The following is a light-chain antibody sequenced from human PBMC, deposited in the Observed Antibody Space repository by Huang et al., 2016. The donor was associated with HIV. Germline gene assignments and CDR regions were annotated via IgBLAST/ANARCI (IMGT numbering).Light chain of an antibody. V-gene: IGKV1-NL1*01. Sequence: DIQMTQSPSSLSASVGDRVTITCRASEDIRNLLAWYQQKPGKDPKVLMYVASRLESGVPSRFTCSGSGTDYTLTIGSLQPEDFATYHCQQYHTLPFTFGQGTRVEIK. J-gene: IGKJ2*01. CDR3: QQYHTLPFT. CDR2: VAS. CDR1: EDIRNL.